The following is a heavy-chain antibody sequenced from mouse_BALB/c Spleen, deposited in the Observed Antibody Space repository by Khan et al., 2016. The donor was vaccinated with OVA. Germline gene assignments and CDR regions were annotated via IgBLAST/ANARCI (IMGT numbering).Heavy chain of an antibody. CDR2: IDPENGDT. CDR3: AGSEYAAWFAY. Sequence: VQLKQSGAKLVRPGALVKLSCKASGFNIKDYYMHWVKQRPEQGLEWIGWIDPENGDTIYDPKFQGKASITADTSSNTAYLQLSSLASEDTAVYYCAGSEYAAWFAYWGQGTLVTVSA. V-gene: IGHV14-1*02. J-gene: IGHJ3*01. CDR1: GFNIKDYY. D-gene: IGHD2-10*02.